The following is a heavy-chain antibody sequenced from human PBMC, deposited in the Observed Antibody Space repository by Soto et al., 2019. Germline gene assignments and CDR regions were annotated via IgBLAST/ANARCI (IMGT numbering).Heavy chain of an antibody. CDR3: ARDRQDRVASFYYYYGMDV. V-gene: IGHV1-18*01. CDR2: ISAYNGNT. D-gene: IGHD2-15*01. Sequence: QVQLVQSGAEVKKPGASVKVSCKASGYTFTSYGISWVRQAPGQGLEWMGWISAYNGNTNYAQKLQGRVTMTTDKYTSTAYMELRSLRSDDTAVYYCARDRQDRVASFYYYYGMDVWGQGTTVTVSS. J-gene: IGHJ6*02. CDR1: GYTFTSYG.